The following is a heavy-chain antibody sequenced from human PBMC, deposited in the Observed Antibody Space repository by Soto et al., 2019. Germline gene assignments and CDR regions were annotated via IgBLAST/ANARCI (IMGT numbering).Heavy chain of an antibody. D-gene: IGHD4-17*01. Sequence: TGESLKISCKGSGYSFTSYWIGWVRQMPGKGLEWMGIIYPGDSDTRYSPSFQGQVTISADKSISTAYLQWSSLKASDTAMYYCARAAYGDYYYYYYMDVWGKGTTVTVSS. V-gene: IGHV5-51*01. J-gene: IGHJ6*03. CDR3: ARAAYGDYYYYYYMDV. CDR2: IYPGDSDT. CDR1: GYSFTSYW.